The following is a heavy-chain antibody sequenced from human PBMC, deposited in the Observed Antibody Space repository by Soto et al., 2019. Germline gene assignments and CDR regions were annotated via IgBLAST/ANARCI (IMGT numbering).Heavy chain of an antibody. V-gene: IGHV3-23*01. D-gene: IGHD3-22*01. J-gene: IGHJ4*02. Sequence: VQLLESGGGLVQPGGSLRLSCAASGFTFSSYAMSWVRQAPGKGLEWVSAISGSGGSTYYADSVKGRFTTSRDNSKNTLYLQMNSLRAEDTAVYYCAKGREYYDSSGSVDYWGQGTLVTVSS. CDR3: AKGREYYDSSGSVDY. CDR2: ISGSGGST. CDR1: GFTFSSYA.